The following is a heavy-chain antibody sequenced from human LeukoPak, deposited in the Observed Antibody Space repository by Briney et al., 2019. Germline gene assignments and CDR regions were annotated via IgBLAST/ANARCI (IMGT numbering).Heavy chain of an antibody. Sequence: SVKVSCKASGGTFSSYAISWVRQAPGQGLEWMGGTIPIFGTANYAQKFQGRVTITADESTSTAYMELSSLRSEDTAVYYCARDDYDSSGYYLYYYYYGMDVWGQGTTVTVSS. CDR1: GGTFSSYA. D-gene: IGHD3-22*01. V-gene: IGHV1-69*13. CDR2: TIPIFGTA. J-gene: IGHJ6*02. CDR3: ARDDYDSSGYYLYYYYYGMDV.